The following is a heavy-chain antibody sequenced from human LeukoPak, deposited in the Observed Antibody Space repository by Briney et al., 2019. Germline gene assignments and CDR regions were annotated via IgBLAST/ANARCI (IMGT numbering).Heavy chain of an antibody. CDR1: GFTFSSYW. CDR2: IKQDGSEK. V-gene: IGHV3-7*01. Sequence: GGSLRLSCAASGFTFSSYWMSWVRQAPGKGLEWVANIKQDGSEKYYVDSVKGRFTISRDNAKNSLYLQMNSLRAEDTAVYYCAKEVIPVAGTNWFDPWGQGTLVTVSS. J-gene: IGHJ5*02. CDR3: AKEVIPVAGTNWFDP. D-gene: IGHD6-19*01.